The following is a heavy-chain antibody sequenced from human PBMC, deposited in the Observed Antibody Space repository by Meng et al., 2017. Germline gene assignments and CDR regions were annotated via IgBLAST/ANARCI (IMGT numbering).Heavy chain of an antibody. CDR3: ARRRGPTRSDAFDI. V-gene: IGHV3-30*07. Sequence: QGQLVECGGGVFQPGRSLRLSCAASGFTFSGYAMHWVRQAPGKGLEWVAVISYDGSNKYYADSVKGRFTISRDNSKNTLYLQMNSLRAEDTAVYYCARRRGPTRSDAFDIWGQGTMVTVSS. CDR2: ISYDGSNK. CDR1: GFTFSGYA. J-gene: IGHJ3*02. D-gene: IGHD3-10*01.